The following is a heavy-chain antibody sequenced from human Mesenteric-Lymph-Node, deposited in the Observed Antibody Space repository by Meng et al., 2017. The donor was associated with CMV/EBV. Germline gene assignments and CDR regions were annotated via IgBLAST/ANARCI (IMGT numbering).Heavy chain of an antibody. Sequence: GSLKISCAVSGFNFNNVAMNWVRQAPGKGLEWISGIYRGGGSTFYADSVKGRFTISRDNAENTLYLQMTSLRAEDTALYYCARVSDWNYGFDPWGQGTLVTVSS. CDR3: ARVSDWNYGFDP. J-gene: IGHJ5*02. V-gene: IGHV3-23*03. D-gene: IGHD1-7*01. CDR1: GFNFNNVA. CDR2: IYRGGGST.